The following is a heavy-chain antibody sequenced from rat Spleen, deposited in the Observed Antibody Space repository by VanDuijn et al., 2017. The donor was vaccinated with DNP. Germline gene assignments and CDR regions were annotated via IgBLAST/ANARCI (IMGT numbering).Heavy chain of an antibody. Sequence: QVQLKESGPGLVQPSQTLSLTCTVSVFSLHIYHVHWIRQPPGKGLEWMGLIWSDGDKSYNSALKSRLSISRDTSKSQVFLKMNSVQTEDTAMYFCARDNWEVDYWGQGVMVTVSS. CDR2: IWSDGDK. V-gene: IGHV2-32*01. J-gene: IGHJ2*01. CDR3: ARDNWEVDY. CDR1: VFSLHIYH. D-gene: IGHD5-1*01.